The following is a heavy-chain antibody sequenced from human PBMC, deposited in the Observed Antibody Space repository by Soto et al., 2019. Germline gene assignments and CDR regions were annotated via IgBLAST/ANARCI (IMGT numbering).Heavy chain of an antibody. CDR3: AKRSSSSTFDY. CDR1: GFTFSSYA. D-gene: IGHD6-6*01. V-gene: IGHV3-23*01. J-gene: IGHJ4*02. Sequence: EVQLLESGGGLVQPGESLRLSCAASGFTFSSYAMSWVRQAPGKGLEWVSVISGSDDSTYYADSVKGRFTISRDNSKNTLYLKMNSLRPEDTAVYYCAKRSSSSTFDYWGQGTLVTVSS. CDR2: ISGSDDST.